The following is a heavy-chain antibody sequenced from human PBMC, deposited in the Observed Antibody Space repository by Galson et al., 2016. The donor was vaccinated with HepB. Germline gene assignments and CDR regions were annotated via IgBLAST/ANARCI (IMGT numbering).Heavy chain of an antibody. CDR3: AREGGTGDLYFDY. CDR1: GYTFINYG. J-gene: IGHJ4*02. D-gene: IGHD7-27*01. Sequence: SVKVSCKASGYTFINYGITWMRQAPGQGLEWMGWISAYNGNTNYAQKYQGRVTMTRDTSTGTVYMVLRSLRSDDTAVYYCAREGGTGDLYFDYWGQGTLVTVSS. V-gene: IGHV1-18*01. CDR2: ISAYNGNT.